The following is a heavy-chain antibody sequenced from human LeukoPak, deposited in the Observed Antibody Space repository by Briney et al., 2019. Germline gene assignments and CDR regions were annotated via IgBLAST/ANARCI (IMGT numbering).Heavy chain of an antibody. CDR2: INTNTGNP. J-gene: IGHJ4*02. CDR3: ARGYCSSTSCYDYYFDY. V-gene: IGHV7-4-1*02. D-gene: IGHD2-2*01. Sequence: ASVKVSCKASGYTFSGFYIHWVRQAPGQGLEWMGWINTNTGNPTYAQGFTGRFVFSLDTSVSTAYLQISSLKAEDTAVYYCARGYCSSTSCYDYYFDYWGQGTLVTVSS. CDR1: GYTFSGFY.